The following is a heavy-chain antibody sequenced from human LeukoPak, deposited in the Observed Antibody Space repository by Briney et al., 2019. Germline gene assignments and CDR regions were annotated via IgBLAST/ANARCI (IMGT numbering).Heavy chain of an antibody. CDR3: ARGYLAVVTSNLGGNAFDV. CDR2: IIPAFDTP. V-gene: IGHV1-69*13. CDR1: VGTFSSYE. J-gene: IGHJ3*01. Sequence: ASVTVSFKSSVGTFSSYEYIWVRQAPGQGLEWMGGIIPAFDTPNYAHKFQGRVTISADESTSTAYMEMSNLKSDDTAVFFCARGYLAVVTSNLGGNAFDVWGQGTMITVSS. D-gene: IGHD2-21*02.